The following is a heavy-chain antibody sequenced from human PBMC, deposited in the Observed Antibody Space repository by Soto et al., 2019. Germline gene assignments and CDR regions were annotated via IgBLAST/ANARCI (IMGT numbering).Heavy chain of an antibody. CDR3: ARDYDILTGYNYFDY. Sequence: ASVKVSCKASGYTFTGYYMHWVRQAPGQGLEWMGWINPNSGGTNYAQKFQGRVTMTRDTSISTAYMELSRLRSDDTAVYYCARDYDILTGYNYFDYWGQGTPVTVSS. D-gene: IGHD3-9*01. CDR2: INPNSGGT. V-gene: IGHV1-2*02. J-gene: IGHJ4*02. CDR1: GYTFTGYY.